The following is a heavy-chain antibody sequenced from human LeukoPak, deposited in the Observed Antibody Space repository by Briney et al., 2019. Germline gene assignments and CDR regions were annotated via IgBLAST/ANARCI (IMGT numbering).Heavy chain of an antibody. D-gene: IGHD5-12*01. CDR2: ISWNSGSI. Sequence: GGSLRLSCAASGFTFSDYYMSWIRQAPGKGLEWVSGISWNSGSIGYADSVKGRFTISRDNAKNSLYLQMNSLRAEDTALYYCAQEKDSGYPDAFDIWGQGTMVTVSS. CDR3: AQEKDSGYPDAFDI. J-gene: IGHJ3*02. V-gene: IGHV3-9*01. CDR1: GFTFSDYY.